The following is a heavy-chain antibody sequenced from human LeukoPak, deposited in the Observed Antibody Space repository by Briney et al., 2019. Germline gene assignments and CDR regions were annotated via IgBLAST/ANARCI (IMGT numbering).Heavy chain of an antibody. J-gene: IGHJ4*02. D-gene: IGHD6-6*01. CDR1: GFTFSSYA. CDR2: ISVSGISDTYT. Sequence: PGESLRLSCAASGFTFSSYAMTWVRQAPGKGLEWVSTISVSGISDTYTYYADSVKGRFTISRDNSKNTLYLQMNCLRAEDTAVYYCAKVRPLLDYWGQGTLVTVSS. V-gene: IGHV3-23*01. CDR3: AKVRPLLDY.